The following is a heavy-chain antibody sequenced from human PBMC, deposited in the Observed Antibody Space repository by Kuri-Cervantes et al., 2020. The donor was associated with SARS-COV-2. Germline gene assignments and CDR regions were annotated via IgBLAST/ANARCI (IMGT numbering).Heavy chain of an antibody. Sequence: SETLSLTCTVSGGSISSSSYYWGWIRQPPGKGLEWIGSIYYSGSTNYNPSLKSRVTISVDTSKNQFSLKLSSVTAADTAVYYCARDKLQFDAFDIWGQGTMVTVSS. CDR2: IYYSGST. CDR1: GGSISSSSYY. D-gene: IGHD5-24*01. CDR3: ARDKLQFDAFDI. V-gene: IGHV4-39*07. J-gene: IGHJ3*02.